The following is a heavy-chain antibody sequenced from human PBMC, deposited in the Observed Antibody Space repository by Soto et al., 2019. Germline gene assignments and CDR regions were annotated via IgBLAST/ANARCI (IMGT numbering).Heavy chain of an antibody. Sequence: QVQLVESGGGVVQPGRSLRLSCAASGFTFSSYAMHWVRQAPGKGLEWVAVISYDGSNKYYADSVKGRFTISRDNSKNTLYLQMNSLRADDTAVYYCARAVNYYDSSGYYFDAFDIWGQGTMVTVSS. CDR2: ISYDGSNK. CDR1: GFTFSSYA. V-gene: IGHV3-30-3*01. CDR3: ARAVNYYDSSGYYFDAFDI. D-gene: IGHD3-22*01. J-gene: IGHJ3*02.